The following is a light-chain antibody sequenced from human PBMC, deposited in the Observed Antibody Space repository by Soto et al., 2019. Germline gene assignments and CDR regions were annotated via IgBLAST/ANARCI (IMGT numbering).Light chain of an antibody. CDR2: DVS. V-gene: IGKV3-15*01. CDR1: QSVDSK. CDR3: QQYNNWPPLT. Sequence: EIVMTQSPASLSVSPGERATLSCRASQSVDSKLAWYQQRPGQAPRLVIYDVSTMATGIPARFSGSGSGTEFTLTISSLQSEDFAVYYCQQYNNWPPLTFGGGTKVEIK. J-gene: IGKJ4*01.